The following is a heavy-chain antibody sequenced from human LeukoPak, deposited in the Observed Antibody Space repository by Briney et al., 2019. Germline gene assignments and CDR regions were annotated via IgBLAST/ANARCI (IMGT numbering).Heavy chain of an antibody. CDR1: GFTFSNYA. J-gene: IGHJ4*02. V-gene: IGHV3-30-3*01. Sequence: PGGSLRLSCAASGFTFSNYAMHWVRQAPGKGLEWVAVISDDGSNKYYADSVKGRFTISRDNSKSTLYLQMNSLRTEDTAVYYCARARLLIAATPSGDWGQGTLVTVSS. D-gene: IGHD2-15*01. CDR3: ARARLLIAATPSGD. CDR2: ISDDGSNK.